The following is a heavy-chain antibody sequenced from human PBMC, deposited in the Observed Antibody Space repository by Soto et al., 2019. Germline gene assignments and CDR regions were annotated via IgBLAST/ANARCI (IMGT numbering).Heavy chain of an antibody. V-gene: IGHV3-23*01. Sequence: GYLRLSCAASGFTFSSYAMSWVRQAPGKGLEWVSAISGSGGSTYYADSVKGRFTISRDNSKNTLYLQMNSLRAEDTAVYYCAKDRGFLEWHDPWGQGTLVTVSS. CDR3: AKDRGFLEWHDP. CDR1: GFTFSSYA. D-gene: IGHD3-3*01. CDR2: ISGSGGST. J-gene: IGHJ5*02.